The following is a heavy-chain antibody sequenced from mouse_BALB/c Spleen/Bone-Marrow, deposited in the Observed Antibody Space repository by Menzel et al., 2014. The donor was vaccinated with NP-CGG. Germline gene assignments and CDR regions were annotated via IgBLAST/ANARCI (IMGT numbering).Heavy chain of an antibody. J-gene: IGHJ1*01. Sequence: EVQLQQSGTVLARPGASVKMSCKASGYSFTSYWMHWVKERPGQGLEWIGAIYPGNSDTSYNQKFKGKAKLTAVTSASTAYMELSSLTNEDSAAYYCARGLRWCFDVWGAGTTVTVSS. D-gene: IGHD1-1*01. V-gene: IGHV1-5*01. CDR2: IYPGNSDT. CDR1: GYSFTSYW. CDR3: ARGLRWCFDV.